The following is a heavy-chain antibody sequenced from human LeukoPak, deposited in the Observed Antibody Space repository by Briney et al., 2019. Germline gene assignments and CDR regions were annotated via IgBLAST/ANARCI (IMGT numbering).Heavy chain of an antibody. J-gene: IGHJ4*02. CDR2: ISSSSSYI. Sequence: PGGSLRLSCAASGFTFSTYSMNWVRQAPGKGLEWVSSISSSSSYIYYADSVKGRFTISRDNAKNSLYLQMNSLRAEDTAVYYCARVGFGVVESWGQGTLVTVSS. V-gene: IGHV3-21*01. CDR3: ARVGFGVVES. CDR1: GFTFSTYS. D-gene: IGHD3-3*01.